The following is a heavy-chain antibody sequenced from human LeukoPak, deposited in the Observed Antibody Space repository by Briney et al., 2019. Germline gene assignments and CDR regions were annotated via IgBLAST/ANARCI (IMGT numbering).Heavy chain of an antibody. V-gene: IGHV5-51*01. CDR2: IYPGDSDT. CDR1: GYRFTNYW. CDR3: ARHGVTGSSSSPNDY. D-gene: IGHD6-6*01. J-gene: IGHJ4*02. Sequence: KFGESLKISCKGSGYRFTNYWIGWVRQMPGKGLEWMGIIYPGDSDTRYSPSFQGQVTISADKSISTAYLQWSSLKVSDSAMYYCARHGVTGSSSSPNDYWGQGTLVTVSS.